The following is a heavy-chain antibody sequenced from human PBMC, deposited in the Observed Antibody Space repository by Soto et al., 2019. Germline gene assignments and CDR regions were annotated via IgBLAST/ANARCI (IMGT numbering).Heavy chain of an antibody. CDR1: GFTFGGYA. CDR2: IRSRAYSRTT. Sequence: EVQLVESGGGLVKPGRSLRLSCSASGFTFGGYAMSWFRQAPGKGLEWVGFIRSRAYSRTTEYATSVIGRFTISRDDSSGIAYLQMNSLKTEDTAMYYCSRGMYSVYETSPLFFDYWGLGTLVTVSS. CDR3: SRGMYSVYETSPLFFDY. J-gene: IGHJ4*02. D-gene: IGHD5-12*01. V-gene: IGHV3-49*05.